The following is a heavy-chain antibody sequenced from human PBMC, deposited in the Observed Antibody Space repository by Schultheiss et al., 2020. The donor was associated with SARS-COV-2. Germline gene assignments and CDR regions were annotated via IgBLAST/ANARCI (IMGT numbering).Heavy chain of an antibody. V-gene: IGHV4-59*01. CDR3: ARDHWDFQH. CDR1: GGSISSYY. Sequence: SETLSLTCTVSGGSISSYYWSWIRQPPGKGLEWIGYIYYSGSTNYNPSFKSRVTISVDTSKNQFSLKLSSVTAADTAVYYCARDHWDFQHWGQGTLVTVSS. J-gene: IGHJ1*01. CDR2: IYYSGST. D-gene: IGHD3-16*01.